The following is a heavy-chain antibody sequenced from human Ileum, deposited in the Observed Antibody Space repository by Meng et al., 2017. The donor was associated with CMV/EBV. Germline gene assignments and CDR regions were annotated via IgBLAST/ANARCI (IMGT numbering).Heavy chain of an antibody. Sequence: EVQLVEAGGGLVQPWGSLSLSCAASGFTLSNYWMQWVRQAPGKGLVWVASISFDGSSTNYADSVKGRFTMSRDNAKNTMYLQMNSVRVDDTAMYYCARTNNANYWGQGTLVTVSS. V-gene: IGHV3-74*01. CDR1: GFTLSNYW. CDR2: ISFDGSST. J-gene: IGHJ4*02. D-gene: IGHD1-14*01. CDR3: ARTNNANY.